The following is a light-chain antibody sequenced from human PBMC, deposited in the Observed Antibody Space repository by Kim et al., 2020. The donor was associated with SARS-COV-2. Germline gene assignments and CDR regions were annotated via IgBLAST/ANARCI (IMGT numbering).Light chain of an antibody. Sequence: DIQMTQSPSSVSASVGDRVTITCRASESVSSWLAWYQQKPGKAPKLLIYSAFTLQSGVPSRFSGGGSGTDFTLTISRLQPEDFATYFCQQANSFPWTFGQGTKVDIK. CDR2: SAF. CDR3: QQANSFPWT. J-gene: IGKJ1*01. CDR1: ESVSSW. V-gene: IGKV1-12*01.